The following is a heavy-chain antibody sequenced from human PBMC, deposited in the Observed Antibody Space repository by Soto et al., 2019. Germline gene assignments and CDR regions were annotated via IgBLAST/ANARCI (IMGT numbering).Heavy chain of an antibody. J-gene: IGHJ6*03. CDR1: GFTFGDYY. Sequence: QVQLVESGGGLVKPGGSLRLSCAASGFTFGDYYMSWIRQAPGKGLEWVSYISSSGSTIYYADSVKGRFTISRDNAKNSLYLQMNSLRAEDTAVYYCARGEGMGGLHIVATIGVGYYYYMDVWGKGTTVTVSS. CDR2: ISSSGSTI. D-gene: IGHD5-12*01. V-gene: IGHV3-11*01. CDR3: ARGEGMGGLHIVATIGVGYYYYMDV.